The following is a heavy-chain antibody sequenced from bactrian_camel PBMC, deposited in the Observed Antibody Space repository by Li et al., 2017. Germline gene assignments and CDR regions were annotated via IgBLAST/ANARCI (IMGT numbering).Heavy chain of an antibody. CDR1: GFTFDDSD. CDR2: ISWNGGDT. D-gene: IGHD2*01. V-gene: IGHV3S63*01. CDR3: AARSSGHYSSCQPHEFNY. Sequence: HVQLVESGGGSVQAGETLRLSCTASGFTFDDSDMAWFRQAPGQQREAVSCISWNGGDTAYADSVKGRFTISRDSAKKTLYLQMNSLSPEDTAMYYCAARSSGHYSSCQPHEFNYWGQGTQVTVS. J-gene: IGHJ4*01.